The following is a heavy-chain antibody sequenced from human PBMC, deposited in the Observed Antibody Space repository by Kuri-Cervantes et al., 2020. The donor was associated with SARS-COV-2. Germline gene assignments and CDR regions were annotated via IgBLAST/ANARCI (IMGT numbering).Heavy chain of an antibody. J-gene: IGHJ6*02. CDR1: GYTFTSYY. CDR3: ARDLGSTVTTPYYYYGMDV. CDR2: INPNSGGT. D-gene: IGHD4-17*01. Sequence: ASVKVSCKASGYTFTSYYMHWVRQAPGQGLEWMGWINPNSGGTNYAQKFQGWVTMTRDTSISTAYMELSRLRSDDTAVYYCARDLGSTVTTPYYYYGMDVWGQGTTVTVSS. V-gene: IGHV1-2*04.